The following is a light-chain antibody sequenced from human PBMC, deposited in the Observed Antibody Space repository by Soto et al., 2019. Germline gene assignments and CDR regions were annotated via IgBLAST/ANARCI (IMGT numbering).Light chain of an antibody. CDR3: SSYTSSSTYVL. Sequence: QSALTQPASVSGSPGQSITISCTGSSSDVGGYSYVSWYQHHPGKAPKLMIYDVDNRPSGVSNRFSGSKSGNTASLTISGLQAEDEADYYSSSYTSSSTYVLFGGGTKLTVL. J-gene: IGLJ2*01. V-gene: IGLV2-14*03. CDR1: SSDVGGYSY. CDR2: DVD.